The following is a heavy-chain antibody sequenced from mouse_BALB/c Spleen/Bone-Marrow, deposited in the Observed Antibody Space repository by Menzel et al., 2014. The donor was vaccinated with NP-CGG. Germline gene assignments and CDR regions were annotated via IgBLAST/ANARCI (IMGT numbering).Heavy chain of an antibody. D-gene: IGHD4-1*01. J-gene: IGHJ3*01. V-gene: IGHV1-18*01. Sequence: EVQLQQPGPELVKPGASVKISCKTSGYTFTEYTMHWVKQSHGKSLEWIGGINPNNGGTSYNQKFKGKATLTVDTSSSTAYMELRSLTSEDSAVDYGARGKNWDDGYAGFAYWGQGTLVTVSA. CDR2: INPNNGGT. CDR1: GYTFTEYT. CDR3: ARGKNWDDGYAGFAY.